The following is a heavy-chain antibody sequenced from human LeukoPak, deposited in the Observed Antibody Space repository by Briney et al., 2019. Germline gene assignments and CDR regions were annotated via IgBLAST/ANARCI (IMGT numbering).Heavy chain of an antibody. CDR2: IIPIFGTA. J-gene: IGHJ6*04. CDR3: ARGAMVPGVIGYYYYGMDV. D-gene: IGHD3-10*01. Sequence: GASVKVSCKASGGTFSSYAISWVRQAPGQGLEWMGGIIPIFGTANYAQKFQGRVTITADKSTSTAYMELSSLRSEDTAVYYCARGAMVPGVIGYYYYGMDVWGKGTTVTVSS. CDR1: GGTFSSYA. V-gene: IGHV1-69*06.